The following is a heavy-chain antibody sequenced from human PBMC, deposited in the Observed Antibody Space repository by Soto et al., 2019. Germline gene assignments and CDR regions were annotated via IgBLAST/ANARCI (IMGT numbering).Heavy chain of an antibody. CDR1: GFTFSSYW. D-gene: IGHD2-8*01. CDR3: SSGDCTNGVCRGYYFDY. V-gene: IGHV3-74*01. Sequence: EVQLVESGGGLVQPGGSLRLSCAASGFTFSSYWMHWVRQAPGKGLVWVSRINSDGSSTTYADSVKGRFTISRDNAKNTLYLQMNSLRADDTAVYYCSSGDCTNGVCRGYYFDYWGQGTLVTVSS. J-gene: IGHJ4*02. CDR2: INSDGSST.